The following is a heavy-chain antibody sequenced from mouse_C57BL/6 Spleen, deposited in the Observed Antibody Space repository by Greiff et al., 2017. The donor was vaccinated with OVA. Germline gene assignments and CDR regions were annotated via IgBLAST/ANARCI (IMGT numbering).Heavy chain of an antibody. CDR3: ARFHPYYYVSSYNYFDY. J-gene: IGHJ2*01. Sequence: QVQLQQPGTELVKPGASVKLSCKASGYTFTSYWMHWVKQRPGQGLEWIGNINPRNGGTNYNEKFKSQATLTVDKSSSTAYIQLSSLTSEDSAVYYCARFHPYYYVSSYNYFDYWGQGTTLTVSS. V-gene: IGHV1-53*01. CDR2: INPRNGGT. CDR1: GYTFTSYW. D-gene: IGHD1-1*01.